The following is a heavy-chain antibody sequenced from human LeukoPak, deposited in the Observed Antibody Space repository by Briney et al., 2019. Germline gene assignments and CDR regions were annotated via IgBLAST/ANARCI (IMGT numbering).Heavy chain of an antibody. CDR2: ISSNGGST. D-gene: IGHD2-2*01. CDR1: GFTFSSYA. V-gene: IGHV3-64*02. CDR3: AKSASSYCSSTSCLKYYFDY. Sequence: SGGSLRLSCAASGFTFSSYAMHWVRQAPGKGLEYVSAISSNGGSTYYADSVKGRFTISRDNSKNTLYLQMNSLRAEDTAVYYCAKSASSYCSSTSCLKYYFDYWGQGTLVTVSS. J-gene: IGHJ4*02.